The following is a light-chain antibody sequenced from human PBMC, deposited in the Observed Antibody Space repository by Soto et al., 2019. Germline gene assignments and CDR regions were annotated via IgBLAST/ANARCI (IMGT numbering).Light chain of an antibody. J-gene: IGKJ1*01. Sequence: EIQMTQSPSTLAGSVGDRITSTCRASQTISSWLAWYQQKPGKAPKLLIYKASTLKSGVPSRFSGSGSGTEFTLTISSLQPDEFATYYCQHFNSYSEAFGQGTKVDIK. CDR3: QHFNSYSEA. CDR2: KAS. V-gene: IGKV1-5*03. CDR1: QTISSW.